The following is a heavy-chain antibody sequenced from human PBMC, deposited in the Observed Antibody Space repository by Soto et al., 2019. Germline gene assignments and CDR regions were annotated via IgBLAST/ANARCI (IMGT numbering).Heavy chain of an antibody. V-gene: IGHV4-31*03. CDR2: IYYSGNT. CDR1: GASINGGGYY. Sequence: QVQLQESGPGLVKPSQTLSLTCTVSGASINGGGYYWSWIRRHPGKGLEWIGSIYYSGNTYYSPSLKSRVTISVDTSKNHFSLRLTSVTAADTAVYYCARDPSYGDYIYYGMDVWGQGTTVTVSS. CDR3: ARDPSYGDYIYYGMDV. D-gene: IGHD4-17*01. J-gene: IGHJ6*02.